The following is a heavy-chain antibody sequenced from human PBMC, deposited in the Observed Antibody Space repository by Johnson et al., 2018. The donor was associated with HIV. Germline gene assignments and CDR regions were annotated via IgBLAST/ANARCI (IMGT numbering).Heavy chain of an antibody. D-gene: IGHD4-23*01. CDR2: ISSSGSTI. CDR1: GFTFSDYY. J-gene: IGHJ3*02. CDR3: ARDLVYGGNFRAFDI. V-gene: IGHV3-11*04. Sequence: QMQLVESGGGLVQPGGSLRLSCAASGFTFSDYYMSWIRQAPGKGLEWVSYISSSGSTIYYADSVKGRFPISRDNAKNSLYLQMNSLRAEDTAVYYCARDLVYGGNFRAFDIWGQGTMVTVSS.